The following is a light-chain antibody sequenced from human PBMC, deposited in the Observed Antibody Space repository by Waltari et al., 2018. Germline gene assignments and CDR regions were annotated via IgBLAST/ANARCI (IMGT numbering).Light chain of an antibody. CDR2: ADG. V-gene: IGLV3-21*02. CDR1: NLALQG. CDR3: QVWDSSPDHVV. J-gene: IGLJ2*01. Sequence: SYVLTQPPSVSVSPGQMAKITCVGANLALQGVQWYQQKAGQAPVIPPYADGQRPSGGPEGFSGSKSGNTATLTISRVEAGHEADYFCQVWDSSPDHVVFGGGTKLTVL.